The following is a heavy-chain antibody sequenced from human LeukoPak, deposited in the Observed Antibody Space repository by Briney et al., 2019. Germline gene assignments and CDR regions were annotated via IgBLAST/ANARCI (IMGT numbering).Heavy chain of an antibody. CDR1: GFRFSDYW. J-gene: IGHJ3*02. D-gene: IGHD6-25*01. Sequence: GGSLRLSCAASGFRFSDYWMTWVRQAPGKGLEWVANTRENGDEKSYADAVKGRFTISRDNAKNSLYLQMNSLRAEDTAVYYCARGGAASFDIWGQGTMVIVSS. V-gene: IGHV3-7*05. CDR2: TRENGDEK. CDR3: ARGGAASFDI.